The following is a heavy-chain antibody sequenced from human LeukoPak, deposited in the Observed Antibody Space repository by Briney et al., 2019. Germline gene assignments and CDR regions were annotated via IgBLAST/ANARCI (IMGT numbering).Heavy chain of an antibody. D-gene: IGHD2-2*01. J-gene: IGHJ6*02. CDR3: ASSKNPYCSSTSCYEGYYGMDV. CDR2: IIPIFGTA. V-gene: IGHV1-69*01. Sequence: ASVKVSCKASGGTFSSYAISWVRQAPGQGLEWMGGIIPIFGTANYAQKFQGRVTITADESTSTAYMELSSLRSEDTAAYYCASSKNPYCSSTSCYEGYYGMDVWGQGTTVTVSS. CDR1: GGTFSSYA.